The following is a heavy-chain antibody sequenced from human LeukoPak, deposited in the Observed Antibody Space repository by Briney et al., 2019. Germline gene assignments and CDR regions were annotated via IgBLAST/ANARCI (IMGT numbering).Heavy chain of an antibody. Sequence: GGSLRLSCAASGCTVSSYYMSWVRQAPGKGLEWVSVIYSGGSTYYAASVKGRFTISRDNSKNTLYLQMNSLRVEDTAVYYCARERPDSRNLDSWGRGALVTVSS. J-gene: IGHJ4*02. CDR2: IYSGGST. D-gene: IGHD1-14*01. CDR3: ARERPDSRNLDS. CDR1: GCTVSSYY. V-gene: IGHV3-66*01.